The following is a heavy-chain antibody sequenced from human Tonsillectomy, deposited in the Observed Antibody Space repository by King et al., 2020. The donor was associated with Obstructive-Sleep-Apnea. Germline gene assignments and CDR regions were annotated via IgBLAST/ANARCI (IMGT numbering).Heavy chain of an antibody. CDR2: IRYDGTEK. CDR1: GFIFSHSA. V-gene: IGHV3-30*02. Sequence: VQLVESGGGVVQPGRSLRLSCAASGFIFSHSAMHWVRQAPGKGLEWVAFIRYDGTEKNHPDSAKGRFTVSRDNSKNILYLQMSSLIVGDTAMYYCAKGSDGVATASRFDPWGQGTLVTVSS. CDR3: AKGSDGVATASRFDP. D-gene: IGHD2-21*02. J-gene: IGHJ5*02.